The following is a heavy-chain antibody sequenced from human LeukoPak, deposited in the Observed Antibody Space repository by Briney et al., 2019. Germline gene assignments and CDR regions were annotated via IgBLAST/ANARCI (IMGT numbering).Heavy chain of an antibody. CDR3: AKKWIFGVVIKGLIDY. D-gene: IGHD3-3*01. CDR1: GFTFSSYA. CDR2: ISGSGGST. J-gene: IGHJ4*02. Sequence: SGGSLRLSCAASGFTFSSYAMSWVRQAPGKGLEWVSAISGSGGSTYYADSVKGRVTISRDNSKNTLYLQMNSLRAEDTAVYYCAKKWIFGVVIKGLIDYWGQGTLVTVSS. V-gene: IGHV3-23*01.